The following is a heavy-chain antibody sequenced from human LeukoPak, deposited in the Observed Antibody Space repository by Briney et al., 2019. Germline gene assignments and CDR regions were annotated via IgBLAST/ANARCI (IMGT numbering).Heavy chain of an antibody. CDR1: GFTFSSYG. V-gene: IGHV3-33*01. CDR2: IWYDGSNK. CDR3: VRVAGGLHYYFDY. J-gene: IGHJ4*02. Sequence: GRSLRLSCAASGFTFSSYGMHWVRQAPGKGLEWVAVIWYDGSNKYYADSVKGRFTISRDNSKNTLYLQMNSLRAEDAAVYYCVRVAGGLHYYFDYWGQGTLVTVSS. D-gene: IGHD3-16*01.